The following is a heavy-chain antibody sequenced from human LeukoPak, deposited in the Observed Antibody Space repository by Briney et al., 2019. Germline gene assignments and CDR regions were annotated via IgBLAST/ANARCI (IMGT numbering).Heavy chain of an antibody. J-gene: IGHJ4*02. CDR3: ARGRGEANLFDY. V-gene: IGHV1-8*01. D-gene: IGHD3-16*01. CDR2: MNPNSGNT. Sequence: ASVKVSCKASGYTFTSYDINWVRQATGQGLEWMGWMNPNSGNTGYAQKFQGRVTMTRNTSISTAYMELSSLRSEDTAVYYCARGRGEANLFDYWGQGTLVTVSS. CDR1: GYTFTSYD.